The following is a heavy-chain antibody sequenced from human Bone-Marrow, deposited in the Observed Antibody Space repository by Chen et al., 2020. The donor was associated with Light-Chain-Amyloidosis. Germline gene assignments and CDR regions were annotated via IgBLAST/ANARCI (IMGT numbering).Heavy chain of an antibody. J-gene: IGHJ3*02. D-gene: IGHD3-9*01. CDR3: AKDISYDDILPGYPADAFDI. Sequence: EVQLVESGGGLLQRGGSLRLSCAASGFAFSSYPISWVRQAQGKGLVWVSTIRGSGCSRYDGDAVKGRLTISRDNSKNALFLQMNSLRAEDTAVYYCAKDISYDDILPGYPADAFDIWGQGTMVTVSS. CDR1: GFAFSSYP. CDR2: IRGSGCSR. V-gene: IGHV3-23*04.